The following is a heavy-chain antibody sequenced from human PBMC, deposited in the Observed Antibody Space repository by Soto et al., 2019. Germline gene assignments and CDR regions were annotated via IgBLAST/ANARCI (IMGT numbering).Heavy chain of an antibody. CDR2: IYYSGST. J-gene: IGHJ6*03. D-gene: IGHD3-10*01. Sequence: PSETLSLTCTVSGGSISSSSYYWGWIRQPPGKGLEWIGSIYYSGSTYYNPSLKSRVTISVDTSKNQFSLKLSSVTAADTAVYYCARLYYDSGSYLPRDYYYYYYMDVWGKGTTVTVSS. CDR3: ARLYYDSGSYLPRDYYYYYYMDV. V-gene: IGHV4-39*01. CDR1: GGSISSSSYY.